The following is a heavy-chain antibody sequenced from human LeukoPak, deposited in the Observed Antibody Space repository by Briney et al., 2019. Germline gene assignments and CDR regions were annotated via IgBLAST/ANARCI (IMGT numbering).Heavy chain of an antibody. Sequence: QSGGSLRLSCAASGFTVSSNYMSWVRQAPGKGLEWVSVIYSGGSTYYADSVKGRFTISRGNSKNTLYLQMNSLRAEDTAVYYCARSGSEAYYYGMDVWGQGTTVTVSS. D-gene: IGHD5-12*01. CDR3: ARSGSEAYYYGMDV. V-gene: IGHV3-66*01. CDR1: GFTVSSNY. CDR2: IYSGGST. J-gene: IGHJ6*02.